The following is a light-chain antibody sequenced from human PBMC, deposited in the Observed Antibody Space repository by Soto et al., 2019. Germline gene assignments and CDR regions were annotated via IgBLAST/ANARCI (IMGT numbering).Light chain of an antibody. V-gene: IGLV2-8*01. CDR3: SSYAGINNIGV. CDR1: SSDVGGYKY. J-gene: IGLJ1*01. Sequence: QSALTQPPSASGSPGQSVTISCTGTSSDVGGYKYVSSYQQHPGKAPKLMIFEVNKRPTGVPDRFSGSKSDNTASLTVSGLQAEDDADYYCSSYAGINNIGVVVTRTKVTVL. CDR2: EVN.